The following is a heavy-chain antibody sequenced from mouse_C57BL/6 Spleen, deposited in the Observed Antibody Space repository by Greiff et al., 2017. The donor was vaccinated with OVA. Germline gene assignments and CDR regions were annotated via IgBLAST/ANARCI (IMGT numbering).Heavy chain of an antibody. V-gene: IGHV1-53*01. D-gene: IGHD2-10*02. CDR3: ARYGYGNYVYYAMDY. CDR2: INPSNGGT. CDR1: GYTFTSYW. J-gene: IGHJ4*01. Sequence: HVQLQQPGTELVKPGASVKLSCKASGYTFTSYWMHWVKQRPGQGLEWIGNINPSNGGTNYNEKFKSKATLTVDKSSSTAYMQLSSLTSEDSAVYYCARYGYGNYVYYAMDYWGQGTSVTVSS.